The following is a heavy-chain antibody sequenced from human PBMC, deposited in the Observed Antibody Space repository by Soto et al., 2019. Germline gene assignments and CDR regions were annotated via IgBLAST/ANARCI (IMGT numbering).Heavy chain of an antibody. D-gene: IGHD3-10*01. CDR1: GFIFSRYG. CDR2: ISYDGSNK. V-gene: IGHV3-30*18. Sequence: QVQLVESGGGVVQPGRSLRLSCAASGFIFSRYGMHWVRQAPGKGLEWVAVISYDGSNKYYAESVKGRFIISRDKSENTLYLQMNSLRAEDTAVYYCPKDLGSGTPYYYYAMDVWGQGTTVTVSS. J-gene: IGHJ6*02. CDR3: PKDLGSGTPYYYYAMDV.